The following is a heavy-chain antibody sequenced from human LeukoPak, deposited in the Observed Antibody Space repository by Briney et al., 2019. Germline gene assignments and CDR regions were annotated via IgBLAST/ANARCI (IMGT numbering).Heavy chain of an antibody. D-gene: IGHD3-10*01. V-gene: IGHV1-46*01. CDR2: INPTGGST. Sequence: GASVKVSCKASGYTFTSYYMHWVREAPGQGLEWMGIINPTGGSTTYAQKFQGRVTMTRDTSTSTVYMELSSLRSEETAVYYCARGGFYGSGSYTFDPWGQGTLVTVSS. CDR3: ARGGFYGSGSYTFDP. CDR1: GYTFTSYY. J-gene: IGHJ5*02.